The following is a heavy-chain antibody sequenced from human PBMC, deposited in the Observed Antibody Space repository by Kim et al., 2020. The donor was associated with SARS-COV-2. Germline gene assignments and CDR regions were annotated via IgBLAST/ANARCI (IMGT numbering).Heavy chain of an antibody. D-gene: IGHD3-10*01. J-gene: IGHJ4*02. CDR1: GFTFSSYA. CDR2: ISSNGGNT. Sequence: GGSLRLSCSASGFTFSSYAMHWVRQAPGKGLEYVSAISSNGGNTYYADSVKGRFTISKDNSKNTLYLQMSSLRAEDTAVYYCVRTEEYYGSGYPDFDYWGQGTLGTVSS. CDR3: VRTEEYYGSGYPDFDY. V-gene: IGHV3-64D*06.